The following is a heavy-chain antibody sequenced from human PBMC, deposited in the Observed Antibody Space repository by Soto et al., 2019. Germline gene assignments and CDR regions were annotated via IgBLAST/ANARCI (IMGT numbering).Heavy chain of an antibody. CDR3: AREVGHDFWSGYFDY. J-gene: IGHJ4*02. D-gene: IGHD3-3*01. V-gene: IGHV3-53*01. CDR1: GFTVSSNY. Sequence: EVQLVESGGGLIQPGGSLRLSCAASGFTVSSNYMSWVRQAPGKRLEWVSVIYSGGSTYYADSVKGRFTISRDNSKNTLYLQMNSLRAEDTAVYYCAREVGHDFWSGYFDYWGQGTLVTVSS. CDR2: IYSGGST.